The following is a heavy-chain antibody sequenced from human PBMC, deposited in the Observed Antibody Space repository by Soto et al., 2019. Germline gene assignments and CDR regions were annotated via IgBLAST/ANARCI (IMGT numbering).Heavy chain of an antibody. CDR2: IYYSGST. Sequence: SETLSLTCTVSGGSISSYYWSWIRQPPGKGLEWIGYIYYSGSTNYNPSLKSRVTISVDTSKNQFSLKLSSVTAADTAVYYCARGLYPPDYYYGMDVWGQGTTVTVSS. V-gene: IGHV4-59*01. CDR3: ARGLYPPDYYYGMDV. J-gene: IGHJ6*02. CDR1: GGSISSYY.